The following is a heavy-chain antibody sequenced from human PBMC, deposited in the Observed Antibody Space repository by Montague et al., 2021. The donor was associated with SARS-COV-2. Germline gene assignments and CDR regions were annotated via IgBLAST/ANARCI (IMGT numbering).Heavy chain of an antibody. CDR2: ISYTGST. Sequence: SETLSLTCTVSGGSISSNLCYWGWIRQTPGKALEWIGDISYTGSTYYXPCLKSRVTVAVDTSTNQFSLRLSSLTAADTAMYYCARHVDPCGGNCRIWYFDLWGRGSLVTVSS. D-gene: IGHD4-23*01. J-gene: IGHJ2*01. CDR1: GGSISSNLCY. CDR3: ARHVDPCGGNCRIWYFDL. V-gene: IGHV4-39*01.